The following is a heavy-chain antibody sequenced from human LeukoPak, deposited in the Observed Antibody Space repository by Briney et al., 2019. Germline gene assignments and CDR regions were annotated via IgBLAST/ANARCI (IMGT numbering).Heavy chain of an antibody. CDR1: GGSISSSSYY. CDR2: IYYSGST. D-gene: IGHD3-10*01. CDR3: ARDLITMVRGAENWFDP. Sequence: PSETLSLTCTVSGGSISSSSYYRGWIRQPPGKGLEWIGSIYYSGSTYYNPSLKSRVTISVDTSKNQFSLKLSSVTAADTAVYYCARDLITMVRGAENWFDPWGQGTLVTVSS. J-gene: IGHJ5*02. V-gene: IGHV4-39*07.